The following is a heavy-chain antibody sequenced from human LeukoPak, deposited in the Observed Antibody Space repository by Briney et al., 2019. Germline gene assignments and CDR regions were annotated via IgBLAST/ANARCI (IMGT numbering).Heavy chain of an antibody. J-gene: IGHJ4*02. Sequence: SETLSLTCAVSGGSFSGYQWNWIRQPPGKGLEWIGETNHRGRTTYNPSLKSRVTMSIDTSKNHFSLRLSSVTAADTAVYYCARAYYYDSTGYFEDHYWGQGTLVTVSS. CDR3: ARAYYYDSTGYFEDHY. D-gene: IGHD3-22*01. CDR1: GGSFSGYQ. V-gene: IGHV4-34*01. CDR2: TNHRGRT.